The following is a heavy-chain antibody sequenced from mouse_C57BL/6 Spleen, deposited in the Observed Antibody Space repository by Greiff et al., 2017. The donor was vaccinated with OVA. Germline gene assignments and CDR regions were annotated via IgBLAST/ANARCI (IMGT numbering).Heavy chain of an antibody. J-gene: IGHJ2*01. CDR3: TRSADYYGSSYFDY. CDR2: IDPETGGT. CDR1: GYTFTDYE. Sequence: QVQLQQSGAELVRPGASVTLSCKASGYTFTDYEMHWVKQTPVHGLEWIGAIDPETGGTASNQKFKGKAILTADKSSSTAYMALRSLTSEDSAVYYCTRSADYYGSSYFDYWGQGTTLTVSS. D-gene: IGHD1-1*01. V-gene: IGHV1-15*01.